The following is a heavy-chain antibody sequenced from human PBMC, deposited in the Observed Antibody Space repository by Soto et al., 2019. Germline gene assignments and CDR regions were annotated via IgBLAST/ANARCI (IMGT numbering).Heavy chain of an antibody. D-gene: IGHD6-13*01. CDR3: AKGLAAAGPLIDY. CDR1: TFTYSTYD. CDR2: ISDSGGST. J-gene: IGHJ4*02. V-gene: IGHV3-23*01. Sequence: GGSLRLSCAASTFTYSTYDMGWVRQAPGKGLEWVSLISDSGGSTYYADSVKGRFTISRDNSKNTLYLQMSSLRAEDTAVYYCAKGLAAAGPLIDYWGQGTLVTVSS.